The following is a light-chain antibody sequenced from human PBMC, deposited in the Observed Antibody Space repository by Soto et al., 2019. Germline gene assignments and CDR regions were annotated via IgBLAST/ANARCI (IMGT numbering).Light chain of an antibody. CDR2: HGS. Sequence: SYELTQPPSVSVSPGQTASITCSGDKLGDRYACWYQQKPGQSPVLVIYHGSRRPSGIPERFSGSNSGNTATLTISGTQATDEADYYCQAWDSSTAPYVFGTGTKLTVL. CDR1: KLGDRY. V-gene: IGLV3-1*01. CDR3: QAWDSSTAPYV. J-gene: IGLJ1*01.